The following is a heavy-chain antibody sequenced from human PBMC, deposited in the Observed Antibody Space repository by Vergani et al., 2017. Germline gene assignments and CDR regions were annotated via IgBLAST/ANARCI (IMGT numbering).Heavy chain of an antibody. Sequence: QVQLQESGPGLVKPSQTLSLTCTVSGGSISIGSYYWCWIRQPPGKGLEWIGYIYYSGSTTYNPYIKSRVTRSVDTSKNQFSLKLSSVTTADTAVYYCARCAGATVGGGGYWGQGTLVTVSS. D-gene: IGHD1-26*01. CDR2: IYYSGST. J-gene: IGHJ4*02. CDR3: ARCAGATVGGGGY. V-gene: IGHV4-61*01. CDR1: GGSISIGSYY.